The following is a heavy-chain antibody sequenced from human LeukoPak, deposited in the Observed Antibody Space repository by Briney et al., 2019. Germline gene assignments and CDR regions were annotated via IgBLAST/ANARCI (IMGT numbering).Heavy chain of an antibody. CDR1: GGSISSHY. D-gene: IGHD4-17*01. J-gene: IGHJ6*03. CDR2: IYYSGST. V-gene: IGHV4-59*11. Sequence: SETLSLTCTVSGGSISSHYWSWIRQPPGKGLEWIGYIYYSGSTNYNPSLKSRVTISVDTSKNQFSLKLSSVTAADTAVYYCARALSPTTVTTGYYYYMDVWGKGTTVTVSS. CDR3: ARALSPTTVTTGYYYYMDV.